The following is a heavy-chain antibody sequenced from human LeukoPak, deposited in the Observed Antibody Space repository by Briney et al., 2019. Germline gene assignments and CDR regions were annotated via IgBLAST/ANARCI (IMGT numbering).Heavy chain of an antibody. CDR3: ARDGKFQLHRPDAYDI. J-gene: IGHJ3*02. CDR1: GGSISSSTYY. Sequence: PSETLSLTCTVSGGSISSSTYYWGWVRQSPGKGLEWIGSIDYSGSTSYNPSLKSRVTISVDTSKNKISLKLSFVTAADTAVYYCARDGKFQLHRPDAYDIWGQGTMVTVSS. CDR2: IDYSGST. D-gene: IGHD2-2*01. V-gene: IGHV4-39*07.